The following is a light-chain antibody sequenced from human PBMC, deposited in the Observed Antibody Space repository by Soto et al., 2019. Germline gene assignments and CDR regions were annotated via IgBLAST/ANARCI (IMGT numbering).Light chain of an antibody. V-gene: IGLV3-1*01. CDR3: QAWDSSTAV. CDR2: QHT. Sequence: VLTQPPSVSVSPGQTASITCSGDKLGNEYVFWYQQKPGQSPVLVIYQHTKRPSGIPVRFSGSSSGNTATLTISGTQAMDEADYYCQAWDSSTAVFGGGTKLTVL. CDR1: KLGNEY. J-gene: IGLJ2*01.